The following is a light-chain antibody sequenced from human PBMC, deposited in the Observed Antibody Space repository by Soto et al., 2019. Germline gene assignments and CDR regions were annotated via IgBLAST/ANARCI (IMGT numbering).Light chain of an antibody. J-gene: IGLJ2*01. CDR2: DVS. CDR3: SSYTISSTRV. CDR1: SSDVGGYYS. Sequence: QSALTQPASVSGSPGQSIAISCTGTSSDVGGYYSVSWYQQHPGKAPKLVIYDVSNRPSGVSNRFSGSKSGNTASLTISGLQAEDEADYYCSSYTISSTRVFGGGTKLTVL. V-gene: IGLV2-14*01.